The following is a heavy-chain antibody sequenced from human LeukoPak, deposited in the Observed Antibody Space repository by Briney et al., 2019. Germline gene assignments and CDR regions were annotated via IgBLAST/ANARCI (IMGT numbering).Heavy chain of an antibody. CDR3: ARHCLDSSGYYYSYFDL. V-gene: IGHV4-59*08. J-gene: IGHJ2*01. CDR2: IYYSGST. D-gene: IGHD3-22*01. CDR1: GGSISSSY. Sequence: SETLSLTCIVSGGSISSSYWSWIRQPPGKGLEWIGYIYYSGSTNYIPSLKSRVTISVDTSKNQFSLKLSSVTAADTAVYYCARHCLDSSGYYYSYFDLWGRGTLVTVSS.